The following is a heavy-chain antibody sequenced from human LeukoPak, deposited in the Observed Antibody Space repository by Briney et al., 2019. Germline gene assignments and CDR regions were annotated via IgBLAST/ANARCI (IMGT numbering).Heavy chain of an antibody. CDR3: AKGSGFTVYYGMDV. CDR1: GFSFDNYC. Sequence: GGSLRLSCAASGFSFDNYCMNWVRQAPGKGLEWVSTISSSSNYIYYADSVKGRFTISRDNSKNTLYLQMNSLRAEDTAVYYCAKGSGFTVYYGMDVWGQGTTVIVSS. J-gene: IGHJ6*02. D-gene: IGHD3-9*01. CDR2: ISSSSNYI. V-gene: IGHV3-21*04.